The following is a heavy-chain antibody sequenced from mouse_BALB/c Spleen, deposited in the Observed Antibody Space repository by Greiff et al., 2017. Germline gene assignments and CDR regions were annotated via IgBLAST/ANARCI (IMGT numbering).Heavy chain of an antibody. CDR1: GYAFSSYW. V-gene: IGHV1-80*01. Sequence: VKLMESGAELVRPGSSVKISCKASGYAFSSYWMNWVKQRPGQGLEWIGQIYPGDGDTNYNGKFKGKATLTADKSSSTAYMQLSSLTSEDSAVYFCARSDGYSAWFAYWGQGTLVTVSA. J-gene: IGHJ3*01. CDR3: ARSDGYSAWFAY. CDR2: IYPGDGDT. D-gene: IGHD2-3*01.